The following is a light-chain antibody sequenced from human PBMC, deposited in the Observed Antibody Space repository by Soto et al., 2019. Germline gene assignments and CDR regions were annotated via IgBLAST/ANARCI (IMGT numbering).Light chain of an antibody. V-gene: IGKV3-20*01. CDR3: QHYGSSPPYA. Sequence: EIVLTQSPGTLSLSPGERATLSCRASQSVGSNYLAWYQQKPGQAPRLLIYGASIRATGIPDRFSGSGSGTDFPLTISRLEPEDFAVYFCQHYGSSPPYAFGQGTKLEIK. CDR2: GAS. J-gene: IGKJ2*01. CDR1: QSVGSNY.